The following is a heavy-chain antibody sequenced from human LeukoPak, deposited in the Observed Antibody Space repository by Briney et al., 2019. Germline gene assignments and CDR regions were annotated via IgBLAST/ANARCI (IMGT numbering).Heavy chain of an antibody. V-gene: IGHV1-18*01. CDR2: VSAYNGKT. CDR1: GYTFTSSY. J-gene: IGHJ4*02. D-gene: IGHD1-26*01. CDR3: ARGGTYYPCIDY. Sequence: GASVKVSCKASGYTFTSSYINWVRQAPGQGPEWMGWVSAYNGKTSYVQNFQGRVTMTTDSSTNTAYMDLTSLTSDDTAVYYCARGGTYYPCIDYWGQGTLVTVSS.